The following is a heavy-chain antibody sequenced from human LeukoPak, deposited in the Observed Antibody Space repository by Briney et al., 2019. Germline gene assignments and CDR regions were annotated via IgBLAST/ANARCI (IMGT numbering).Heavy chain of an antibody. V-gene: IGHV3-66*01. CDR2: IKSKTD. J-gene: IGHJ4*02. CDR3: TTVVVGATKDY. D-gene: IGHD1-26*01. CDR1: GFTFSNAW. Sequence: GGSLRLSCAASGFTFSNAWMSWVRQAPGKGLEWVGRIKSKTDAAPVKGRFTISRDDSENTLYLQMNSLKTEDTAVYYCTTVVVGATKDYWGQGTLVTVSS.